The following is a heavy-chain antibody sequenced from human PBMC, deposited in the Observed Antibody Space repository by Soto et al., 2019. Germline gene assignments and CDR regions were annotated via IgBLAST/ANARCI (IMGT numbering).Heavy chain of an antibody. CDR3: ARTAVAAKGGWFDP. Sequence: RASVKVSCKASGYTFTGYYMHWVRQAPGQGLEWMGWINPNSGGTNYAQKFQGRVTMTRDTSISTAYMELSRLRSDDTAVYYCARTAVAAKGGWFDPWGQGTLVTVSS. CDR1: GYTFTGYY. J-gene: IGHJ5*02. CDR2: INPNSGGT. D-gene: IGHD6-19*01. V-gene: IGHV1-2*02.